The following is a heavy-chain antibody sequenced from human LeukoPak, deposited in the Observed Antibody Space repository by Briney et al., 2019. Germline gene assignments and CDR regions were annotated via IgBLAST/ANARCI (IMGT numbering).Heavy chain of an antibody. D-gene: IGHD3-10*01. Sequence: ASVKVSCKASGYTFTSYYMHWVRQAPGQGLEWMGIINPSGGSTSYAQKFQGRVTMTRDTSTSTVYMELSSLRSEDTAVYYCARDPGVTMVRGVIPIEYYYYYYMDDWGKGTTVTVSS. J-gene: IGHJ6*03. CDR3: ARDPGVTMVRGVIPIEYYYYYYMDD. CDR2: INPSGGST. V-gene: IGHV1-46*01. CDR1: GYTFTSYY.